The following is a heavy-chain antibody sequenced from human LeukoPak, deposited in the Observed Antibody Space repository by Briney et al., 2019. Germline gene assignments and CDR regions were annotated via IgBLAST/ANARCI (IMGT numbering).Heavy chain of an antibody. CDR1: GGSFSGYY. J-gene: IGHJ4*02. CDR3: AKSTVISHFDY. Sequence: SETLSLTCAVYGGSFSGYYWSRIRQPPGKGLEWIGYIYYSGSTYYNPSLKSRVTISVDTSKNQFSLKLSSVTAADTAVCYCAKSTVISHFDYWGQGTLVTVSS. D-gene: IGHD4-17*01. CDR2: IYYSGST. V-gene: IGHV4-30-4*08.